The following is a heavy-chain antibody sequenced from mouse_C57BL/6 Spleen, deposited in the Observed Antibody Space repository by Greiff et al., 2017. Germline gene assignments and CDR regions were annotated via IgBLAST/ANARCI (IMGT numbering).Heavy chain of an antibody. CDR1: GFTFSDYG. CDR3: ARRDGSSLYYFDY. CDR2: ISSGSSTI. J-gene: IGHJ2*01. D-gene: IGHD1-1*01. Sequence: DVKLVESGGGLVKPGGSLKLSCAASGFTFSDYGMHWVRQAPEKGLEWVAYISSGSSTIYYADTVKGRFTISRDNAKNTLFLQMTSLRSEDTAMYYCARRDGSSLYYFDYWGQGTTLTVSS. V-gene: IGHV5-17*01.